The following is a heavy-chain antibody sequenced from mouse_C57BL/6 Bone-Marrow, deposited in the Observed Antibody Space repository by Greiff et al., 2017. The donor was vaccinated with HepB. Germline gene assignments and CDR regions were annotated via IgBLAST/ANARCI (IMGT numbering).Heavy chain of an antibody. CDR3: ARGGLSRFAY. V-gene: IGHV1-69*01. CDR1: GYTFTSYW. Sequence: VQLQQPGAELVMPGASVKLSCKASGYTFTSYWMHWVKQRPGQGLEWIGEIDPSDSYTNYNQKFKGKSTLTVDKSSSTAYMQLSSLTSEDSAVYYCARGGLSRFAYGGQGTLVTVSA. CDR2: IDPSDSYT. J-gene: IGHJ3*01. D-gene: IGHD1-1*02.